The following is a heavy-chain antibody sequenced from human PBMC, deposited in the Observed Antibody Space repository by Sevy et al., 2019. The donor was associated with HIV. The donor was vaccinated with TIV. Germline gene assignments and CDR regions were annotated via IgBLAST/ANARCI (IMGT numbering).Heavy chain of an antibody. Sequence: ASVKVSCKASGYTFTNYGISWVRQAPGQGLEWMGWISAYNGNTNYPQKLQGRVTMITDTSTSTAYMELRSLRSDDTAVYYCARDHPKAHDYILPDASDIWGQGTMVTVSS. V-gene: IGHV1-18*01. D-gene: IGHD2-15*01. CDR2: ISAYNGNT. CDR3: ARDHPKAHDYILPDASDI. CDR1: GYTFTNYG. J-gene: IGHJ3*02.